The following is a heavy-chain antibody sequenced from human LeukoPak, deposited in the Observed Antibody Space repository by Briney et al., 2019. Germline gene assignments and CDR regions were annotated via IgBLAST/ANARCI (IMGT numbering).Heavy chain of an antibody. CDR1: GFTFSSYG. CDR3: AKSPIDYYGSGSYLHMRYFGY. Sequence: PGRSLRLSCAASGFTFSSYGMHWVRQAPGKGLEWVAVIWYDGSNKYYADSVKGRFTISRDNSKNTLYLQMNSLRAEDTAVYYCAKSPIDYYGSGSYLHMRYFGYWGQGTLVTVSS. D-gene: IGHD3-10*01. V-gene: IGHV3-33*06. CDR2: IWYDGSNK. J-gene: IGHJ4*02.